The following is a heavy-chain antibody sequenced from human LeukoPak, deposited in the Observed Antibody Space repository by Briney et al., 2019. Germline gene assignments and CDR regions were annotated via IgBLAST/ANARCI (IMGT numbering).Heavy chain of an antibody. J-gene: IGHJ4*02. CDR3: ARGSWPYYFDY. Sequence: SETLSPTCTVSGGSISSGGYYWSWIRQPPGKGLEWIGYIYHSGSTYYNPSLKSRVTISVDRSKNQFSLKLSSVTAADTAVYYCARGSWPYYFDYWGQGTLVTVSS. CDR2: IYHSGST. CDR1: GGSISSGGYY. V-gene: IGHV4-30-2*01.